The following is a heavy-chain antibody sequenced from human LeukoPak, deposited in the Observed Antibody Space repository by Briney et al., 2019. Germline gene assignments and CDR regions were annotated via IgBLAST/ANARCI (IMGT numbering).Heavy chain of an antibody. V-gene: IGHV3-23*01. D-gene: IGHD1-26*01. J-gene: IGHJ5*02. Sequence: GGSLTLSCAASGFTFNSYAMSWVRQAPARGLEWVGSIRGGGETFYADSVKGRFTISRDNSKNTLYLQMNSLRAEDTAVYFCAKGRGTRVYNWFDTWGQGILVTVSS. CDR2: IRGGGET. CDR1: GFTFNSYA. CDR3: AKGRGTRVYNWFDT.